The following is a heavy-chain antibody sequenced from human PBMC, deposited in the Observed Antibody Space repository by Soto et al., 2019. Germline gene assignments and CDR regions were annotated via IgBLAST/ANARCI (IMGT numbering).Heavy chain of an antibody. V-gene: IGHV1-46*03. J-gene: IGHJ6*03. Sequence: QVQLVQSGAEVKKPGASVKVSCKASGYTFTSYYMHWVRQAPGQGLEWMGIINPSGGSASYAQKFQGRVPMTRHTSTSTVYMERSSLRSEDTAVYYCARNKPYPEDRYSYGGHYYYSYMDVWGKGTTVTVSS. CDR3: ARNKPYPEDRYSYGGHYYYSYMDV. D-gene: IGHD3-16*01. CDR1: GYTFTSYY. CDR2: INPSGGSA.